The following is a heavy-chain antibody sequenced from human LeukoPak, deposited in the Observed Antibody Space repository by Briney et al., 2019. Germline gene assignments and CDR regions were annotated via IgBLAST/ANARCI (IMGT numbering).Heavy chain of an antibody. Sequence: ASVKVSCKASGGTFSSYAISWVRQAPGQGLEWMGRIIPILGIANYAQKFQGRVTITADKSTSTAYMELSSLRSEDTAVYYCAKASAVRGYYYYGMDVWGQGTTVTVSS. D-gene: IGHD3-10*02. CDR3: AKASAVRGYYYYGMDV. CDR2: IIPILGIA. V-gene: IGHV1-69*04. CDR1: GGTFSSYA. J-gene: IGHJ6*02.